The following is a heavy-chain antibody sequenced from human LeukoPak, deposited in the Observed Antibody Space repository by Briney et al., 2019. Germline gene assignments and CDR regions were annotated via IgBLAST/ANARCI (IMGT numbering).Heavy chain of an antibody. J-gene: IGHJ4*02. CDR3: ARVVLSRSGNLYYFDF. CDR2: INTYNGNT. D-gene: IGHD1-26*01. CDR1: GGTFSSYA. V-gene: IGHV1-18*01. Sequence: GASVKVSCKASGGTFSSYAISWVRQAPGQGLEWMGWINTYNGNTNYAQKFQGAVTMTTDTSTSTAYMELRSLRSDDTAVYYCARVVLSRSGNLYYFDFWGQGTLVTVSS.